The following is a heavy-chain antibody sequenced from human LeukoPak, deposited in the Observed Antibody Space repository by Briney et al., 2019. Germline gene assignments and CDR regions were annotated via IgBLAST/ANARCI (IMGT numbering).Heavy chain of an antibody. J-gene: IGHJ3*02. D-gene: IGHD6-13*01. CDR3: ARDSQQQAFDI. CDR1: GFTFSSYG. CDR2: ISYDGSNK. V-gene: IGHV3-30*03. Sequence: PGGSLRLSCAASGFTFSSYGMHWVRQAPGKGLEWVAVISYDGSNKYYADSVKGRFTISRDNSKNTLYLQMNSLRAEDTAVYYCARDSQQQAFDIWGQGTMVTVSS.